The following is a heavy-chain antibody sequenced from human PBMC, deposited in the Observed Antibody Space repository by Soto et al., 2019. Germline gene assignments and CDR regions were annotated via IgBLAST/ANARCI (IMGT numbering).Heavy chain of an antibody. J-gene: IGHJ6*02. CDR3: ARDSYGDYHHPSYGMDV. Sequence: GASVKVSCKVSGFTFTSSAVQWVRQARGQRLEWIGWIVVGSGNTNYAQKFQERVTITRDMSTSTAYMELRSLRSDDTAVYYCARDSYGDYHHPSYGMDVWGQGTTVTVSS. V-gene: IGHV1-58*01. CDR2: IVVGSGNT. CDR1: GFTFTSSA. D-gene: IGHD4-17*01.